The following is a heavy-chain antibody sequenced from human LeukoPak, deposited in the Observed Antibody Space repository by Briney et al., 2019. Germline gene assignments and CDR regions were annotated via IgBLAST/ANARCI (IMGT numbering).Heavy chain of an antibody. CDR3: ARVRVQPGADSGVYNYMDV. V-gene: IGHV4-61*02. Sequence: PSETLSLTCTVSGGSINGGGFYWSWLRQPAGKGLEWIGRIYTTGSTKYNPSLKSRVTLSADTSKNQFSLKLTSMTAADTAVYYCARVRVQPGADSGVYNYMDVWGKGATVTVSS. CDR2: IYTTGST. D-gene: IGHD1-1*01. J-gene: IGHJ6*03. CDR1: GGSINGGGFY.